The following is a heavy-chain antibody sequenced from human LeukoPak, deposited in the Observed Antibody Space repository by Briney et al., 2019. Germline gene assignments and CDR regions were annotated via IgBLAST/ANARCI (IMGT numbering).Heavy chain of an antibody. CDR3: AKDAAVVVPAAMGYMDV. J-gene: IGHJ6*03. Sequence: GGSLRLSCAASGFTFSSYAMSWVRQAPGKGLEWVSAISGSGGSTYYADSVKGRFTISRDNSKNTLYLQMNSLRAEDTAVYYCAKDAAVVVPAAMGYMDVWGKGTAVTVSS. CDR1: GFTFSSYA. D-gene: IGHD2-2*01. CDR2: ISGSGGST. V-gene: IGHV3-23*01.